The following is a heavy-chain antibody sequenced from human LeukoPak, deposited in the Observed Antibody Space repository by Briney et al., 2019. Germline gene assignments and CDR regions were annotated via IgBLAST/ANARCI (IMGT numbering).Heavy chain of an antibody. J-gene: IGHJ5*02. Sequence: ASVKVSCKVSGYTLTELSMHWVRQAPGQGLEWMGWINPNSGGTNYAQKFQGRVTMTRDTSISTAYTELSRLRSDDTAVYYCARDSIPNYYGSGSYLVSWFDPWGQGTLVTVSS. CDR3: ARDSIPNYYGSGSYLVSWFDP. CDR2: INPNSGGT. CDR1: GYTLTELS. V-gene: IGHV1-2*02. D-gene: IGHD3-10*01.